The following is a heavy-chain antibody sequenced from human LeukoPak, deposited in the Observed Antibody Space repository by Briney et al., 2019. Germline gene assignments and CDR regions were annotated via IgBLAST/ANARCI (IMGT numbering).Heavy chain of an antibody. CDR1: GFTFSSYA. V-gene: IGHV3-30-3*01. CDR2: ISYDGSNK. J-gene: IGHJ6*02. CDR3: ARESTYGMDV. Sequence: GGALRLSCAASGFTFSSYAMHWVRQAPGKGLEWVAVISYDGSNKYYADSVKGRFTISRDNSKNTLYLQMNSLRAEDTAVYYCARESTYGMDVWGQGTTVTVSS.